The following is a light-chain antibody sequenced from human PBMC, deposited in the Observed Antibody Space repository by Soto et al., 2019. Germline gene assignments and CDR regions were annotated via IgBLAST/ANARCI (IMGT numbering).Light chain of an antibody. V-gene: IGKV1-17*03. J-gene: IGKJ3*01. CDR2: AAA. Sequence: DIQMTQSPSAMSASVGDRVTITCRASQGISNYLAWFQQKPGKVPKRLIYAAATLQSGVPSRFSGSGSGTEFTLTISSLQPEDCANYYCLQYNSYPFTFGPGTKVDIK. CDR1: QGISNY. CDR3: LQYNSYPFT.